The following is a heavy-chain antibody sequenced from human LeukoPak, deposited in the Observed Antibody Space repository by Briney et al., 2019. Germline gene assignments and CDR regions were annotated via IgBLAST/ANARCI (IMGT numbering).Heavy chain of an antibody. CDR1: GGSISSYY. V-gene: IGHV4-59*01. Sequence: PSETLSLTCTVSGGSISSYYWSWIRQPPGKGLEWIGYIYYSGSTNYNPSLKSRVTISVDTSKNQFSLKLSSVTAADTAVYYCATQLWIDAFDIWGQGTMVTVSS. CDR3: ATQLWIDAFDI. CDR2: IYYSGST. D-gene: IGHD5-24*01. J-gene: IGHJ3*02.